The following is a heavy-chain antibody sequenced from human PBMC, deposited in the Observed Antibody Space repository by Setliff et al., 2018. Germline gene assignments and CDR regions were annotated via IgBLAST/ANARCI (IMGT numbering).Heavy chain of an antibody. Sequence: GGSLRLSCTASGFSYSNCWVSWVRQAPGKGLEWLASINPHASEKYYVDSLKGRFTISRDNAKNSLSLQMNSLRTEDTAVYYCATDAPFTIFGVWTGMEFWGQGTTVTVSS. CDR2: INPHASEK. D-gene: IGHD3-3*01. V-gene: IGHV3-7*01. CDR1: GFSYSNCW. CDR3: ATDAPFTIFGVWTGMEF. J-gene: IGHJ6*02.